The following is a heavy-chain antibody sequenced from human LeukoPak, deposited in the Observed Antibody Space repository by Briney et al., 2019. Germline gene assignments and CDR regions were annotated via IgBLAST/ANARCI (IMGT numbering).Heavy chain of an antibody. Sequence: SETLSLTCTVSGGSISSYYWSWIRQPPGKGLEWIGYIYYSGSTNYNPSLKSRVTISVDTSKNQFSLKLSSVTAADTAVYYCARGRITMVRGVSEWGQGTLVTVSS. CDR1: GGSISSYY. D-gene: IGHD3-10*01. CDR3: ARGRITMVRGVSE. J-gene: IGHJ4*02. CDR2: IYYSGST. V-gene: IGHV4-59*01.